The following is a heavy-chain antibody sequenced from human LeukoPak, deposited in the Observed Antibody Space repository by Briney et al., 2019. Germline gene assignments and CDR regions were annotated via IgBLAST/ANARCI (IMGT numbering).Heavy chain of an antibody. J-gene: IGHJ5*02. D-gene: IGHD3-3*01. CDR3: ARGIYDFWSGYRSSYNWFDP. CDR1: GYSISSGYY. Sequence: PSETLSLTCTVSGYSISSGYYWGWIRQPPGKGLEWIGSIYHSGSTYYNPSLKSRVTISVDTSKNQFSLKLSSVTAADTAVYYCARGIYDFWSGYRSSYNWFDPWGQGTLVTVSS. CDR2: IYHSGST. V-gene: IGHV4-38-2*02.